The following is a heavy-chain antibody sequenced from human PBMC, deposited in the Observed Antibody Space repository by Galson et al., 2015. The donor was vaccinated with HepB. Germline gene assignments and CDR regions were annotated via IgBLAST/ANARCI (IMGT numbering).Heavy chain of an antibody. CDR2: IKQDGNEK. V-gene: IGHV3-7*01. J-gene: IGHJ3*02. Sequence: SLRLSCAASGFTFSFYCMSWVRQAPGKGLEWVASIKQDGNEKYYVDSVKGRFTISRDNAKNSLYLQMNILRAEDTAVYYCARDVALAVQGPFDIWGQGTMVTVSS. CDR1: GFTFSFYC. D-gene: IGHD6-19*01. CDR3: ARDVALAVQGPFDI.